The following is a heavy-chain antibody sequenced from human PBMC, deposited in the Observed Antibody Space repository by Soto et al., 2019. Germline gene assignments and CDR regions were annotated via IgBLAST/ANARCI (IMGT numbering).Heavy chain of an antibody. CDR2: NSGTT. V-gene: IGHV4-30-4*01. Sequence: QVQLQESGPGVVKPSQTLSLSCSVSGGSVMSGEYEWTWIRQAPGEGLEWIGNSGTTSYNPSLKSRVTISVDTSKNEFSLKLNSVTVADTAVYFCARFGPTALYYSDSSGHNYALDVWGQGTTVTVSS. CDR3: ARFGPTALYYSDSSGHNYALDV. CDR1: GGSVMSGEYE. J-gene: IGHJ6*02. D-gene: IGHD3-22*01.